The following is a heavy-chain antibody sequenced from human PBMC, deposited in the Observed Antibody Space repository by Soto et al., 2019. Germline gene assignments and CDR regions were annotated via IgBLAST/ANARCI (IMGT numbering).Heavy chain of an antibody. CDR2: TYYRSRWYF. V-gene: IGHV6-1*01. D-gene: IGHD3-22*01. CDR1: GDSVSTNTAT. CDR3: VRLIGNSWLDS. J-gene: IGHJ5*01. Sequence: SQTLSLTCDISGDSVSTNTATWDWIRQSPSRGLEWLGRTYYRSRWYFDYAVSVKSRITISPDISNNQFSLQLTSVTPDDTAIYYCVRLIGNSWLDSWGQGTLVTVSS.